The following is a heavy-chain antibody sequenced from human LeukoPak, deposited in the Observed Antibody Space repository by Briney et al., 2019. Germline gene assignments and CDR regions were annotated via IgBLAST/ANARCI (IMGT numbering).Heavy chain of an antibody. J-gene: IGHJ5*02. D-gene: IGHD3-9*01. CDR3: AREEEDYDILTGIPTNWFDP. CDR1: GYTFTSYG. V-gene: IGHV1-18*01. Sequence: GASVKVSCKASGYTFTSYGISWVRQAPGQGLEWMGWISAYNGNTNYAQKLQGRVTMTTDTSTSTAYMELRSLRSDDTAVYYCAREEEDYDILTGIPTNWFDPWGQGTLVTVSS. CDR2: ISAYNGNT.